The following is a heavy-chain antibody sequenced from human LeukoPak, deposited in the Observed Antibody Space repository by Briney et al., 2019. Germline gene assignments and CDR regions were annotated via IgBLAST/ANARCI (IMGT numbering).Heavy chain of an antibody. Sequence: GGSLRLSCGASGFTFSIYGMHWVRQAPGKGLECVAFIRYDGSNKYYADSVKGRFTISRDNSKNTLYLQMNSLKAEDAAVYYCAKDHSGATSRRYFDYWGQGTLVTVSS. J-gene: IGHJ4*02. V-gene: IGHV3-30*02. CDR1: GFTFSIYG. CDR2: IRYDGSNK. CDR3: AKDHSGATSRRYFDY. D-gene: IGHD1-26*01.